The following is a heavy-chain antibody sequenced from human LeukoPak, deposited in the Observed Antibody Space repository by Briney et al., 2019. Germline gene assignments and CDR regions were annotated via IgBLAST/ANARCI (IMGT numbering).Heavy chain of an antibody. D-gene: IGHD2-2*01. CDR3: ARQKGVPAAMAFDYYYYMDV. Sequence: SETLSLTCTVSGGSISSSSYSWGWIRQPPGKGLEWIGSIYYSGSTYYNPSLKSRVTISVDTSKNQFSLKLSSVTAADTAVYYCARQKGVPAAMAFDYYYYMDVWGKGTTVTVSS. CDR1: GGSISSSSYS. V-gene: IGHV4-39*01. J-gene: IGHJ6*03. CDR2: IYYSGST.